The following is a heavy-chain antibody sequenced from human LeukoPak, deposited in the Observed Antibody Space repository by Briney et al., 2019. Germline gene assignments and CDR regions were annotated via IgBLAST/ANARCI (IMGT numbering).Heavy chain of an antibody. CDR1: GGSVSSTTW. J-gene: IGHJ3*02. CDR3: ARENGDYADAFDI. CDR2: VLHSGST. D-gene: IGHD4-17*01. V-gene: IGHV4-4*02. Sequence: PSGTLSLTCAVSGGSVSSTTWWTWVRQPPGKGLEWIGEVLHSGSTNYSPSLKRRVTISVDKSKNQFSLELYYVTAADTAVYYCARENGDYADAFDIWGQGTMVTVSS.